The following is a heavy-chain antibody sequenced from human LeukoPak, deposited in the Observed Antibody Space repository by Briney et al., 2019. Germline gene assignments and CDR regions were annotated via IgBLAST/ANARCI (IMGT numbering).Heavy chain of an antibody. CDR1: GGSISSYY. V-gene: IGHV4-4*07. Sequence: PSETLSLTCTVSGGSISSYYWRWIRQPAGKGLEWIGGIYTSGSTNYNPSLKSRVTMPVDTSKQQFSLKLSSVTAADTAVYYCARAPMVRGTKLNYYMDVWGKGTTVTVSS. D-gene: IGHD3-10*01. CDR2: IYTSGST. J-gene: IGHJ6*03. CDR3: ARAPMVRGTKLNYYMDV.